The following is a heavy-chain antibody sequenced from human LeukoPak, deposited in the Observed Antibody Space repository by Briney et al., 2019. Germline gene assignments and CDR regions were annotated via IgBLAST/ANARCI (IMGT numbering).Heavy chain of an antibody. Sequence: GGSLRLSCAASGFTFSSYAMSWVRQAPGKGLEWVSAISGSGGSTYYADSAKGRFTISRDNSKNTLYLQMNSLRAEDTAVYYCAKAGDGYKGYYYYYMDVWGKGTTVTVSS. V-gene: IGHV3-23*01. J-gene: IGHJ6*03. D-gene: IGHD5-24*01. CDR1: GFTFSSYA. CDR3: AKAGDGYKGYYYYYMDV. CDR2: ISGSGGST.